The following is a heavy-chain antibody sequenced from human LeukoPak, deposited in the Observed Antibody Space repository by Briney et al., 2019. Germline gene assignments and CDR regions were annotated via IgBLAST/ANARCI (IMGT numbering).Heavy chain of an antibody. CDR1: GFTFSDAW. Sequence: GGSLRLSCVGSGFTFSDAWMSWVRQAPGKGLEWVGRIKSKSDGGTIDYAAPVQGRFTISRDDSRNTLYLQMNSLKTEDTAVYYCTTRRQDGWWGQGTLVTVS. V-gene: IGHV3-15*01. D-gene: IGHD2-15*01. CDR2: IKSKSDGGTI. CDR3: TTRRQDGW. J-gene: IGHJ4*02.